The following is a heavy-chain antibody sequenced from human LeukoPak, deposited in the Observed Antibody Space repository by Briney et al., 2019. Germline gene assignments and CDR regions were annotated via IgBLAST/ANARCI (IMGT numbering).Heavy chain of an antibody. V-gene: IGHV3-74*01. CDR1: GFTFSSYW. J-gene: IGHJ4*02. D-gene: IGHD5-12*01. Sequence: PGGSLRLSCAASGFTFSSYWMHWVRQAPGKGLVWVSRINTDGSSTSYADSVKGRFTISRDNAKNTLYLQMNSLRAEDTAVYYCARDGSGYDSENYYFDYWGQGTLVTVSS. CDR3: ARDGSGYDSENYYFDY. CDR2: INTDGSST.